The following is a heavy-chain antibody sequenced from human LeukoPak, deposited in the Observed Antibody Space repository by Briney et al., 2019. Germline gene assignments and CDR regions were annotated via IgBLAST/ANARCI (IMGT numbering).Heavy chain of an antibody. V-gene: IGHV1-8*01. J-gene: IGHJ4*02. CDR2: MNPNSGNT. Sequence: ASVKVSCKASGYTFTNYDINWVRQAAGQGLEWMGWMNPNSGNTGYAQKFQGRVTMTEDTSTDTAYMELSSLRSEDTAVYYCATPSEGYSYGNYFDYWGQGTLVTVSS. CDR1: GYTFTNYD. CDR3: ATPSEGYSYGNYFDY. D-gene: IGHD5-18*01.